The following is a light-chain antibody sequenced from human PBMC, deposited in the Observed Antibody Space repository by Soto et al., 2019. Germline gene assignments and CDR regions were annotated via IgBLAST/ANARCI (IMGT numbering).Light chain of an antibody. CDR2: AAS. J-gene: IGKJ5*01. V-gene: IGKV1-17*01. CDR3: QQLKSYPIT. Sequence: DIQTTQSPASLSASVGDRVTITCRASQNIKNYLNWYQQEPGKAPKLLIYAASTLQSGVPSRFSGSGSGTEFTLTISRLQPEDFATYECQQLKSYPITFGQGTRLE. CDR1: QNIKNY.